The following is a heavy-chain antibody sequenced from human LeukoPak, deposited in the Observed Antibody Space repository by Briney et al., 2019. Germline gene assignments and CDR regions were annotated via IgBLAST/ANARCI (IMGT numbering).Heavy chain of an antibody. CDR2: IYTSGST. CDR3: ARALGVYSCGWMSSHYNWFDP. V-gene: IGHV4-4*07. CDR1: GGSMSSYY. Sequence: SETLSLTCTVSGGSMSSYYWSWIRQPAGKGLEWIGRIYTSGSTNYNPSLKSRVTISVDKSKNQFSLKLSSVTAADTAVYYCARALGVYSCGWMSSHYNWFDPWGQGTLVTVSS. J-gene: IGHJ5*02. D-gene: IGHD6-19*01.